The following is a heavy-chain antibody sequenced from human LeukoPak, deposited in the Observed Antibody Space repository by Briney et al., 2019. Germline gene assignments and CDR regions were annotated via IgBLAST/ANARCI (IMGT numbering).Heavy chain of an antibody. CDR3: ARRDFMVRGPVHPVSAFDI. D-gene: IGHD3-10*01. J-gene: IGHJ3*02. CDR1: GYRFTSYW. CDR2: IYPGDSDT. V-gene: IGHV5-51*01. Sequence: GESLKISCKGSGYRFTSYWIGWVRPMPGKGLEWMGIIYPGDSDTRYSPSFQGQVTISADKSISTAYLQWSSLKASDTAMYYCARRDFMVRGPVHPVSAFDIWGQGTMVTVSS.